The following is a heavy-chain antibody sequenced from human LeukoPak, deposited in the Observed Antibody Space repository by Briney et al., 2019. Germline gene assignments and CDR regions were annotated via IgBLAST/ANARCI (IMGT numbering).Heavy chain of an antibody. CDR3: ANGNQQLVRNFQH. CDR2: IRYDGSNK. CDR1: GFTFSSYG. V-gene: IGHV3-30*02. Sequence: GGSLRLSCAASGFTFSSYGMHWVRQAPGKGLEWVAFIRYDGSNKYYADSVKGRFTISRDNSKNTLYLQMNSLRAEDTAVYYCANGNQQLVRNFQHWGQGTLVTVSS. J-gene: IGHJ1*01. D-gene: IGHD6-13*01.